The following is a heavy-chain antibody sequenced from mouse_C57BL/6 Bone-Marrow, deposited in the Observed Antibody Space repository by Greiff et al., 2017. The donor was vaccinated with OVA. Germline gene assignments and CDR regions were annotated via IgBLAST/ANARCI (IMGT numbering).Heavy chain of an antibody. CDR3: TTWDYGSSYDY. Sequence: EVMLVESGAELVRPGASVKLSCTASGFNIKDDYMHWVKQRPEQGLEWIGWIDPENGDTEYASKFQGKATITADTSSNTAYLQLSSLTSEDTAVYYCTTWDYGSSYDYWGQGTTLTVSS. J-gene: IGHJ2*01. CDR2: IDPENGDT. CDR1: GFNIKDDY. V-gene: IGHV14-4*01. D-gene: IGHD1-1*01.